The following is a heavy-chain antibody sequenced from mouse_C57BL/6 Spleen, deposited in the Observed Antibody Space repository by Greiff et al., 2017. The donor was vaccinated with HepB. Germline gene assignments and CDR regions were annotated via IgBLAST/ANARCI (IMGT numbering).Heavy chain of an antibody. J-gene: IGHJ3*01. V-gene: IGHV3-6*01. CDR2: ISYDGSN. Sequence: EVQLQESGPGLVKPSQSLSLTCSVTGYSITSGYYWNWIRQFPGNKLEWMGYISYDGSNNYNPSLKNRISITRDTSKNQFFLKLNSLTTEDTATYYCARDYDGYYSWFAYWGQGTLVTVSA. CDR1: GYSITSGYY. D-gene: IGHD2-3*01. CDR3: ARDYDGYYSWFAY.